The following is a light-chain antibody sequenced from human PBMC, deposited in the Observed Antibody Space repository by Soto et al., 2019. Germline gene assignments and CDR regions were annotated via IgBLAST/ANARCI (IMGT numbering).Light chain of an antibody. CDR2: VNSDGSH. Sequence: QSVLTQSPSAAASLGASVKLTCTLSSGHNSDAIAWHQQQPEKGPRFLMKVNSDGSHNKGDGIPDRFSGSSSGTERYLTISSLQSEDEGDYYCQTWGTGIRVFGGGTKVTVL. CDR3: QTWGTGIRV. CDR1: SGHNSDA. J-gene: IGLJ3*02. V-gene: IGLV4-69*01.